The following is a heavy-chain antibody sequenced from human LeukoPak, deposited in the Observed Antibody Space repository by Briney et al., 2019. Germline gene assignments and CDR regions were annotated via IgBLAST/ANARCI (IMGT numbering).Heavy chain of an antibody. CDR2: IKPDGSEN. J-gene: IGHJ6*04. CDR1: GFTFSSDW. D-gene: IGHD3-10*02. V-gene: IGHV3-7*01. CDR3: AELGITMIGGV. Sequence: PGGSLRLSCAASGFTFSSDWMSWVRQAPGKRLEWVANIKPDGSENYYLDSVKGRFTISRDNAKNSLYLQMNSLRAEDTAVYYCAELGITMIGGVWGKGTTVTISS.